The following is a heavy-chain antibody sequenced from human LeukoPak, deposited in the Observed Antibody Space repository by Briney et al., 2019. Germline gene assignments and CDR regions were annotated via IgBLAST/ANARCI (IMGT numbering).Heavy chain of an antibody. Sequence: GASVKVSCKASGYTFTGYYMHWVRQAPGQGLEWMGWINPNSGGTNYAQKFQGRVTMTRDTSISTAYMELSRLRSDDTAVYYCARDPSFKAYYYDSSRRDAYWGQGTLVTVSS. CDR2: INPNSGGT. V-gene: IGHV1-2*02. J-gene: IGHJ4*02. CDR1: GYTFTGYY. D-gene: IGHD3-22*01. CDR3: ARDPSFKAYYYDSSRRDAY.